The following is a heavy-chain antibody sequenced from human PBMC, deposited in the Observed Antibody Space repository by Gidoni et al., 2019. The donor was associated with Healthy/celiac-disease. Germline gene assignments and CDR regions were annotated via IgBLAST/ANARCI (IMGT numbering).Heavy chain of an antibody. V-gene: IGHV3-48*03. J-gene: IGHJ4*02. D-gene: IGHD5-18*01. CDR3: ARDQGRGYSYGYLKY. Sequence: EVQLVESGGGLVQPGWSLRLSCAASGFPFSSYEMNWVRQAPGKGVEWVSYISSSGSTIYYADSVKGRFTISRDNAKNSLYLQMNSLRAEDTAVYYCARDQGRGYSYGYLKYWGQGTLVTVSS. CDR1: GFPFSSYE. CDR2: ISSSGSTI.